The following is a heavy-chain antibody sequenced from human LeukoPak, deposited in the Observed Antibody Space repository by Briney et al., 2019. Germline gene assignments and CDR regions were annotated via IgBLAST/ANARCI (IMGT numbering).Heavy chain of an antibody. CDR3: ARIDSSGYYYFVDD. V-gene: IGHV3-NL1*01. D-gene: IGHD3-22*01. Sequence: GGSLRLSCAASGFTFSSYGMHWVRQAPGKGLEWVSVIYSGGSTYYADSVKGRFTISRDNSKNTLYLQMNSLRAEDTAVYYCARIDSSGYYYFVDDWGQGTLVTVSS. CDR1: GFTFSSYG. CDR2: IYSGGST. J-gene: IGHJ4*02.